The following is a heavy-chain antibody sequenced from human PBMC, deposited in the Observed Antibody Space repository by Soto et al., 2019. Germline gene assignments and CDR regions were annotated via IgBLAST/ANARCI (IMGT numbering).Heavy chain of an antibody. CDR2: IYHSGST. Sequence: SETLSLTCAVSGYSISSGYYWGWIRQSPGKGLEWIGSIYHSGSTYYNPSLKSRVTISVDTSKKQFSLKLSSVTAADTAVYYCARKNVVDWYFDLWGRGTLVTVSS. CDR1: GYSISSGYY. D-gene: IGHD2-15*01. CDR3: ARKNVVDWYFDL. J-gene: IGHJ2*01. V-gene: IGHV4-38-2*01.